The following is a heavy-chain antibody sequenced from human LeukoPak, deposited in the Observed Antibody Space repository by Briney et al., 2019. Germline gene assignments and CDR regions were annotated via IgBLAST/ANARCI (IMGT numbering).Heavy chain of an antibody. CDR1: GFTFSSYW. Sequence: GGSLRLSCAASGFTFSSYWMHWVRQAPGKGLVWVSRINSDGSSTSYADSVKGRFTISRDNAKNTLYLQMNSLRAEDTAVYYCANPGITMVRGASDAFDIWGQGTMVTVSS. D-gene: IGHD3-10*01. CDR3: ANPGITMVRGASDAFDI. V-gene: IGHV3-74*01. J-gene: IGHJ3*02. CDR2: INSDGSST.